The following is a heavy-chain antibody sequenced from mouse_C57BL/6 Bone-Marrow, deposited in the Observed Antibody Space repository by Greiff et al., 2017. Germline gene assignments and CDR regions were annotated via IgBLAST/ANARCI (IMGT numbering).Heavy chain of an antibody. Sequence: VQLQQSGAELARPGASVKLSCKASGYTFTSYGISWVKQRTGQGLEWIGEIYPRSGNTYYNEKFKGKATLTADKSSSTAYMELRSLTSEDSAVYFGARWRNYGSSPYWYFDVWGTGTTATVSS. V-gene: IGHV1-81*01. CDR3: ARWRNYGSSPYWYFDV. CDR1: GYTFTSYG. J-gene: IGHJ1*03. D-gene: IGHD1-1*01. CDR2: IYPRSGNT.